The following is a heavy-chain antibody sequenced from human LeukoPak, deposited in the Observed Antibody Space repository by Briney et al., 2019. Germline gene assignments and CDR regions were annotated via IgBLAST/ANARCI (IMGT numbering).Heavy chain of an antibody. CDR1: GFTFSSAW. CDR2: IKSETDGGTT. V-gene: IGHV3-15*07. CDR3: ASDGDQYSSPDY. Sequence: GGSLRLSCAASGFTFSSAWMNWVRQAPGKGLEWVGRIKSETDGGTTDYAAPVKGTFTISRDDSENTLYLQMNSLRAEDTAVYYCASDGDQYSSPDYWGQGTLVTVSS. D-gene: IGHD6-6*01. J-gene: IGHJ4*02.